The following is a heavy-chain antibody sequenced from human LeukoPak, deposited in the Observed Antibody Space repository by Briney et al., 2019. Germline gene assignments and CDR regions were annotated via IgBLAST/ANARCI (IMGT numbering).Heavy chain of an antibody. CDR1: GYTFTSYA. CDR2: IIPIFGTA. Sequence: ASVKVSCKASGYTFTSYAISWVRQAPGQGLEWMGGIIPIFGTANYAQKFQGRVTITTDESTSTAYMELSSLRSEDTAVYYCAREGGWGYDSSGGGAFDIWGQGTTVTVSS. J-gene: IGHJ3*02. CDR3: AREGGWGYDSSGGGAFDI. V-gene: IGHV1-69*05. D-gene: IGHD3-22*01.